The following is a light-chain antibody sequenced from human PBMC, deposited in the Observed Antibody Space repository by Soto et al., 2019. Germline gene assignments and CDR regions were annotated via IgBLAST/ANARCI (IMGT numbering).Light chain of an antibody. V-gene: IGKV3-15*01. Sequence: EIVITQTPATLSVSPGERATLSCRASQSVSSSLAWYQQTPGQAPRLVIYGASTRATGIPARFSGSGSGTEFTLTISGLQSEDFAVYYCQQYNNWPPYTFGQGTKLEIK. CDR3: QQYNNWPPYT. CDR1: QSVSSS. J-gene: IGKJ2*01. CDR2: GAS.